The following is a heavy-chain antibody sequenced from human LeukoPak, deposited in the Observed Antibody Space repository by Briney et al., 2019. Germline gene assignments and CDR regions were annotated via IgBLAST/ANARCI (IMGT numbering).Heavy chain of an antibody. CDR2: INPNSGGT. J-gene: IGHJ4*02. V-gene: IGHV1-2*02. D-gene: IGHD6-13*01. CDR3: ARGKMGYSSSPSVGFEDY. CDR1: GYTFTGYY. Sequence: ASVKVSCKASGYTFTGYYMHWVRQAPGQGLEWMGWINPNSGGTNYAQKFQGRVTMTRDTSISTAYMELSRLRSDDTAVYYCARGKMGYSSSPSVGFEDYRGQGTLVTVSS.